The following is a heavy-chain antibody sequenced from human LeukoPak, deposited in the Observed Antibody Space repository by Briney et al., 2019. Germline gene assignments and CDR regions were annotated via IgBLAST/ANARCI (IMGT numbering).Heavy chain of an antibody. J-gene: IGHJ4*02. CDR3: AKGRSGYDLVLN. D-gene: IGHD5-12*01. V-gene: IGHV3-30*18. CDR2: ISYDGSNK. CDR1: GFTFSSYG. Sequence: GGSLRLSCAASGFTFSSYGMHWVRQAPGKGLEWVAVISYDGSNKYYADSVKGRFTISRDNSKNTLYLQMNSLRAEDTAVYYCAKGRSGYDLVLNWGQGTLVTVSS.